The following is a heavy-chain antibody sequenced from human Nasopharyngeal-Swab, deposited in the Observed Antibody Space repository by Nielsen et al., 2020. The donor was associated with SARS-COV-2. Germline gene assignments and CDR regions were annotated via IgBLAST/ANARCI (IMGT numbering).Heavy chain of an antibody. CDR3: ARGSRVVVPLLYYYYYMDV. CDR2: IIPIFGTA. Sequence: SVKVSCRASGGTFSSYAISWVRQAPGQGLEWMGGIIPIFGTANYAQKFQGRVTITADESTSTAYMELSSLRSEDTAVYYCARGSRVVVPLLYYYYYMDVWGKGTTVTVSS. D-gene: IGHD2-2*01. V-gene: IGHV1-69*13. CDR1: GGTFSSYA. J-gene: IGHJ6*03.